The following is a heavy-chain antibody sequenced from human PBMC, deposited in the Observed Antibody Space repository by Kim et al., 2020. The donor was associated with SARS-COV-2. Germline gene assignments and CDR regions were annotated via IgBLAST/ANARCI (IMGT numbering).Heavy chain of an antibody. CDR1: GFTLRNND. D-gene: IGHD3-10*01. CDR3: ATGGWLAS. CDR2: ISGSGDSGDST. Sequence: GGSLRLSCAASGFTLRNNDMSWAHQTPGKGLEWVSTISGSGDSGDSTNYADSVKGRFTISRDNSKNTLYLQMNSLKAEDTAIYYCATGGWLASWGQGTLVTVSS. J-gene: IGHJ5*01. V-gene: IGHV3-23*01.